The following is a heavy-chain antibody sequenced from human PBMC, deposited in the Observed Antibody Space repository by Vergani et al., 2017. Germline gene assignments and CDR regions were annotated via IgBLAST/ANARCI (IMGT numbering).Heavy chain of an antibody. CDR1: GFTFSSYE. CDR3: ARDLYSGSYYGDDAFDI. CDR2: ISSSSSYT. V-gene: IGHV3-48*03. D-gene: IGHD1-26*01. J-gene: IGHJ3*02. Sequence: EVQLVESGGGLVQPGGSLRLSCAASGFTFSSYEMNWVRQAPGKGLEWVSYISSSSSYTNYADSVKGRFTISRDNAKNSLYLKMNSLRAEDTAVYYCARDLYSGSYYGDDAFDIWGQGTMVTVSS.